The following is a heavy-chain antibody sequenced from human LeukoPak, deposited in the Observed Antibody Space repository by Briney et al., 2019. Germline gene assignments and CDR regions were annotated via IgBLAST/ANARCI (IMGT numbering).Heavy chain of an antibody. CDR1: GFTFSSHS. CDR3: ARAGLYQLLWAFDY. J-gene: IGHJ4*02. D-gene: IGHD2-2*01. Sequence: GGSLRLSCAASGFTFSSHSMNWVRQAPGKGLEWVSSISSTTSYIHYADSAKGRFTISRDNVNSSLYLQMNNLRAEDTAVYYCARAGLYQLLWAFDYWGQGNLVTVSS. CDR2: ISSTTSYI. V-gene: IGHV3-21*01.